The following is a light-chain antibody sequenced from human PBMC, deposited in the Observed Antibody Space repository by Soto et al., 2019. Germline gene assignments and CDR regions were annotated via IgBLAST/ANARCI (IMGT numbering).Light chain of an antibody. V-gene: IGLV7-46*01. Sequence: QAVVTQEPSLTVSPGGTVTLTCGSSSGAVTRGHFPYWFQQKPGQAPMTLIYDTATKHSWTPARFSGSLLGGKAALTLAGAQTDDEADYYWLLSYSGTNWVFGGGTKLTVL. CDR3: LLSYSGTNWV. CDR2: DTA. J-gene: IGLJ3*02. CDR1: SGAVTRGHF.